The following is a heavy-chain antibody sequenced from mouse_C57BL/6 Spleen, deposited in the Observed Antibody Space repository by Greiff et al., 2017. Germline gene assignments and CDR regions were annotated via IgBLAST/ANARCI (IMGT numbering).Heavy chain of an antibody. CDR1: GFTFSSYA. V-gene: IGHV5-4*01. CDR3: ARDNYYGSSYDPAFDV. J-gene: IGHJ1*03. D-gene: IGHD1-1*01. Sequence: EVMLVESGGGLVKPGGSLKLSCAASGFTFSSYAMSWVRQTPEKRLEWVATISDGGSYTYYPDNVKGRFTISRDNAKNNLYLQMSHLKSEDTAMXYCARDNYYGSSYDPAFDVWGTGTTVTVSS. CDR2: ISDGGSYT.